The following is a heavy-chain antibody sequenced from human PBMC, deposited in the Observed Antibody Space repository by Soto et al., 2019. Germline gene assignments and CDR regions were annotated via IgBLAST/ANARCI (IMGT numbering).Heavy chain of an antibody. CDR3: AKGPGEYYFDY. J-gene: IGHJ4*02. V-gene: IGHV3-43*01. Sequence: GGSLRLSCAASGFTFDDYTMHWVRQAPGKGLEWVSLISWDGGSTYYAVSVKGRFTISRDNSKNSLYLQMNSLRTEDTALYYCAKGPGEYYFDYWGQGTLVTVSS. CDR2: ISWDGGST. D-gene: IGHD3-10*01. CDR1: GFTFDDYT.